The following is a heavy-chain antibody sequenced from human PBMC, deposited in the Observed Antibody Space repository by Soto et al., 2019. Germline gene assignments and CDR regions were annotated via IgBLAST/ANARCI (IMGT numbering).Heavy chain of an antibody. D-gene: IGHD3-16*01. CDR3: AKFENYGCTFDR. J-gene: IGHJ1*01. CDR1: GFIFNNYA. CDR2: MSGGGGRT. Sequence: EVQLLESGGGYVQPGGSLRLSCVASGFIFNNYALSWVRQAPGKGLEWVSGMSGGGGRTSYTDSVKGRFIISRDTSKNTLYRQMKNLIGEDTALYYCAKFENYGCTFDRWGQGTLVTVSS. V-gene: IGHV3-23*01.